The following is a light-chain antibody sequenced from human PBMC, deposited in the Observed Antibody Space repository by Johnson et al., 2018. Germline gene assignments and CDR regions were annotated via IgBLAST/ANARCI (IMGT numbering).Light chain of an antibody. CDR1: SSNIGNNY. CDR2: ENN. V-gene: IGLV1-51*02. Sequence: QSVLTQPPSVSAAPGQKVTISCSGSSSNIGNNYVSWYQQLPGTAPKLLIYENNKRRSGIPYRFSGSKSGTSATLGITGLQTGDEADYYCGTWDSSLSAGNVFGTGTKVTVL. CDR3: GTWDSSLSAGNV. J-gene: IGLJ1*01.